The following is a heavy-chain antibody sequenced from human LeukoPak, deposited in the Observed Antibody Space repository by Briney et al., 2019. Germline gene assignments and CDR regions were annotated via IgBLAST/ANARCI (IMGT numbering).Heavy chain of an antibody. CDR3: ARVPPYYYDSSGYYYVGAFDI. V-gene: IGHV1-69*05. Sequence: GASVKVSCKASGGTFSSYAISWARQAPGQGLEWMGGIIPIFGTANYAQKFQGRVTITTDESTSTAYMELSSLRSEDTAVYYCARVPPYYYDSSGYYYVGAFDIWGQGTMVTVSS. D-gene: IGHD3-22*01. J-gene: IGHJ3*02. CDR1: GGTFSSYA. CDR2: IIPIFGTA.